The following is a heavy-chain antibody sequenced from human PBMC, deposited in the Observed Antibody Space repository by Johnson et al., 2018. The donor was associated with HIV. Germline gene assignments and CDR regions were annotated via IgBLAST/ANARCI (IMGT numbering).Heavy chain of an antibody. J-gene: IGHJ3*02. CDR1: GFTVSSNY. D-gene: IGHD3-22*01. CDR3: ASREPYYYDSSGYLAFDI. V-gene: IGHV3-66*01. Sequence: VQLVESGGGLVQPGRSLRLSCVAYGFTVSSNYMTWVRQAPGKGLEWVSVIYSGGSTYYAAPVKGRLIISRDNSKNSLYLQMNSLRAEDTAVYYCASREPYYYDSSGYLAFDIWGQGTMVTVSS. CDR2: IYSGGST.